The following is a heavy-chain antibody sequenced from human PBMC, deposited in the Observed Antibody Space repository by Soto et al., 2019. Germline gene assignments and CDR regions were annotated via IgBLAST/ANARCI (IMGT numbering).Heavy chain of an antibody. D-gene: IGHD5-12*01. CDR1: GFTFSSYA. V-gene: IGHV3-23*01. CDR3: AKDGPSRGDIVATITRAYYYGMDV. J-gene: IGHJ6*02. CDR2: ISGSGGST. Sequence: GGSLRLSCAASGFTFSSYAMSWVRQAPGKGLEWVSAISGSGGSTYYADSVKGRFTISRDNSKNTLYLQMNSLRAEDTAVYYCAKDGPSRGDIVATITRAYYYGMDVWGQGTTVTVSS.